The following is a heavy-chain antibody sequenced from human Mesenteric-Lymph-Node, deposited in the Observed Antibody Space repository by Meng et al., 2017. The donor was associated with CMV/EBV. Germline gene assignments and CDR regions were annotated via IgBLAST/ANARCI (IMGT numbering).Heavy chain of an antibody. D-gene: IGHD4-17*01. CDR1: GYTFSSYD. V-gene: IGHV1-8*03. CDR2: INPSSAYT. Sequence: AAVKVSCKASGYTFSSYDINWVRQTTGQGLEWMGWINPSSAYTGYAQKFQGRVTITRDTSISTAYMELSSLRSEDTAVYYCARGRTVTTGYYFDYWGQGTLVTVSS. CDR3: ARGRTVTTGYYFDY. J-gene: IGHJ4*02.